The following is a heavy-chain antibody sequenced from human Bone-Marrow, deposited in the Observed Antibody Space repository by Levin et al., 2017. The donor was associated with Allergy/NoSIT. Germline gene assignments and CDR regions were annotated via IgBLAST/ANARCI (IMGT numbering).Heavy chain of an antibody. CDR2: IYYSGST. J-gene: IGHJ4*02. Sequence: SQTLSLTCTVSGGSISSSSYYWGWIRQPPGKGLEWIGSIYYSGSTYYNPSLKSRVTISVDTSKNQFSLKLSSVTAADTAVYYCALSVGSSGWSIFDYWGQGTLVTVSS. CDR3: ALSVGSSGWSIFDY. D-gene: IGHD6-19*01. V-gene: IGHV4-39*07. CDR1: GGSISSSSYY.